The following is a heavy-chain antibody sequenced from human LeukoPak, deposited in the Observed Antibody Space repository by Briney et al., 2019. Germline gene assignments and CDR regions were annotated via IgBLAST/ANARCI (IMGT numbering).Heavy chain of an antibody. V-gene: IGHV4-61*02. CDR1: GGSISSGSYY. D-gene: IGHD6-6*01. J-gene: IGHJ6*03. Sequence: SETLSLTCTVSGGSISSGSYYWSWIRQPAGKGLEWIGRIYTSGSTNYNPSLKSRVTISVDTSKNQFSLKLSSVTAADTAVYYCAGVCSSSSFEGYYYYYMDVWGKGTTVTVSS. CDR2: IYTSGST. CDR3: AGVCSSSSFEGYYYYYMDV.